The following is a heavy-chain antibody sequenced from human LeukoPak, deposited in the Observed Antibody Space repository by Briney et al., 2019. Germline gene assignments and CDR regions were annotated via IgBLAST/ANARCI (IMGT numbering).Heavy chain of an antibody. D-gene: IGHD3-9*01. CDR3: ARSYDILTGYYIR. CDR1: GGTFSSYA. J-gene: IGHJ4*02. V-gene: IGHV1-69*13. Sequence: SVKVSCKASGGTFSSYAISWVRQAPGQGLEWMGGIIPIFGTANYAQKFQGRVTITADESTSTAYMELSSLGSEDTAVYYCARSYDILTGYYIRWGQGTLVTVSS. CDR2: IIPIFGTA.